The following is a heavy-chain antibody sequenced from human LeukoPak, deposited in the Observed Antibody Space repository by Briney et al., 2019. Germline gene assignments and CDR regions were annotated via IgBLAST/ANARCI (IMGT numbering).Heavy chain of an antibody. D-gene: IGHD2-2*01. J-gene: IGHJ3*02. CDR3: ARDLGYCSSTSCPNAFDI. CDR2: IYYSGST. V-gene: IGHV4-61*08. Sequence: PSETLSLTCAVSGGSISSGGYYWSWIRQHPGKGLEWIGYIYYSGSTNYNPSLKSRVTISVDTSKNQFSLKLSSVTAADTAVYYCARDLGYCSSTSCPNAFDIWGQGTMVTVSS. CDR1: GGSISSGGYY.